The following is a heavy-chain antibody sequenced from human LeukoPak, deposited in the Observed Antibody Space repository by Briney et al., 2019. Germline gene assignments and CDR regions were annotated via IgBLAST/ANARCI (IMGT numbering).Heavy chain of an antibody. CDR1: GVTFCTYA. D-gene: IGHD2-21*02. V-gene: IGHV3-23*01. J-gene: IGHJ4*02. Sequence: GGAPRTSCAAPGVTFCTYAMGWVRPAPGEGVGWGSSIKGGGGDPFYADSVKGRFTISRDNSKNTLFLQLDSLRAEDTAVYYCAKGGHDFTPFYWWGQGTLVTVSS. CDR2: IKGGGGDP. CDR3: AKGGHDFTPFYW.